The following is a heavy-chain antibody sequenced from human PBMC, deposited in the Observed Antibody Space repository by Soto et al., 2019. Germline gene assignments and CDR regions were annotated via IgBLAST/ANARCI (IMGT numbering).Heavy chain of an antibody. Sequence: ASVKVSCKAAGYTFTNYGISWVRQAPGQGLEWRGWISAYKVNTNYAQNLQGRVTMTTDTATSTAYMELRSLSSDDTAVYYCARVDVLRFLEWLIWDQGTPIPVSS. V-gene: IGHV1-18*04. CDR2: ISAYKVNT. J-gene: IGHJ4*02. D-gene: IGHD3-3*01. CDR3: ARVDVLRFLEWLI. CDR1: GYTFTNYG.